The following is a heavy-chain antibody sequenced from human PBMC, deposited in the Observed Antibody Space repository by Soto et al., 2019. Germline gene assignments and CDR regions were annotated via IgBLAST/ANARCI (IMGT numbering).Heavy chain of an antibody. CDR3: ARYSSGSSDPRLDS. CDR2: IYHSGST. CDR1: GGSISNNNW. D-gene: IGHD6-19*01. J-gene: IGHJ4*02. Sequence: SETLSLTCAVSGGSISNNNWWHWVRQPPGKGLEWIGEIYHSGSTKYNPSLESRVTISVDKPKNQFSLRLSSVTAADTAVYYCARYSSGSSDPRLDSWGQGTLVTVYS. V-gene: IGHV4-4*02.